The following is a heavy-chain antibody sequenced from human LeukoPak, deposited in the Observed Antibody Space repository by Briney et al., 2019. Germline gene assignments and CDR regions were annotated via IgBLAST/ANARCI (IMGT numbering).Heavy chain of an antibody. CDR3: ATQGTIPSSIDP. CDR1: GGSISSGGYY. J-gene: IGHJ5*02. D-gene: IGHD2-21*01. CDR2: IYYSGST. Sequence: ESSQTLSLTCTVSGGSISSGGYYWSWIRQHPGKGLEWIGYIYYSGSTYYNPSLKSRVTISVDTSKNQFSLKLSSVTAADTAVYYCATQGTIPSSIDPWGQGTLVTVFS. V-gene: IGHV4-31*03.